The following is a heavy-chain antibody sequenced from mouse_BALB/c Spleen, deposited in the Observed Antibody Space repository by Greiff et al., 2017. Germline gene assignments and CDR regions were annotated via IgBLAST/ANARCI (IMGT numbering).Heavy chain of an antibody. CDR1: GDSITSGY. CDR3: ARYRGYGSSGAMDY. J-gene: IGHJ4*01. Sequence: VQLKQSGPSLVKPSQTLSLTCSVTGDSITSGYWNWIRKFPGNKLEYMGYISYSGSTYYNPSLKSRISITRDTSKNQYYLQLNSVTTEDTATYYCARYRGYGSSGAMDYWGQGTSVTVSS. D-gene: IGHD1-1*01. CDR2: ISYSGST. V-gene: IGHV3-8*02.